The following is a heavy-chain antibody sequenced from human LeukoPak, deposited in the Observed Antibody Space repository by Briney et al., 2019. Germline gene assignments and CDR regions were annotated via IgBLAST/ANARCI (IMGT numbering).Heavy chain of an antibody. CDR1: GGSISSDY. Sequence: PSETLSLTCTVSGGSISSDYWSWIRQPSGKGLEWIGYIYYSGSTNYNPSLKSRVTISVDTSKNQFSLKLSSVTAADTAVYYCARAIKDYAYDYWGQGTLVTVSS. J-gene: IGHJ4*02. CDR2: IYYSGST. D-gene: IGHD4-17*01. CDR3: ARAIKDYAYDY. V-gene: IGHV4-59*01.